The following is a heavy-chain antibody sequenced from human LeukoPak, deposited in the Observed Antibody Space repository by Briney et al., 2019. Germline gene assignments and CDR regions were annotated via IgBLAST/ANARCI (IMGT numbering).Heavy chain of an antibody. CDR2: ISSSSSTI. D-gene: IGHD6-13*01. CDR3: AKDPLDAARRSIAAAGYDY. V-gene: IGHV3-48*04. CDR1: GFTFSSYS. J-gene: IGHJ4*02. Sequence: GGSLRLSCAASGFTFSSYSMNWVRQAPGKGLEWVSYISSSSSTIYYADSVKGRFTISRDNAKNSLYLQMNSLRAEDTAVYYCAKDPLDAARRSIAAAGYDYWGQGTLVTVSS.